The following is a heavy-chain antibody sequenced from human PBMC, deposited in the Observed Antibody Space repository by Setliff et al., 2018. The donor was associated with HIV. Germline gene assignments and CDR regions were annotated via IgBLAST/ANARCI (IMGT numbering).Heavy chain of an antibody. D-gene: IGHD6-19*01. CDR2: ISAGSYTT. CDR1: GFTFSTSG. J-gene: IGHJ6*03. CDR3: ARRGFVSAWYDKPIYFYYYMDV. Sequence: PGGSLRLSCAASGFTFSTSGMNWVRQAPGKGLEWVSGISAGSYTTYYADSVKGRFTISRDNSKNTLYLQMNNLRAEDTAVYYCARRGFVSAWYDKPIYFYYYMDVWGKGTTVTVSS. V-gene: IGHV3-23*01.